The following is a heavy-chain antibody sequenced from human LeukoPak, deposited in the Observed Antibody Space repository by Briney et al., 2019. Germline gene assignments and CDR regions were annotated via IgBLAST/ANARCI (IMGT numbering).Heavy chain of an antibody. Sequence: SETLSLTPTLSGGSISSYYWSWIPPPPGEGVGRVGYIYYSGSTNYNPSLKSRVTVSVATSKNQFSLNLNSVTAADTAVYYLAVSSGYDSLWFDYWGRGTRVTVSS. D-gene: IGHD5-12*01. CDR2: IYYSGST. J-gene: IGHJ4*02. CDR3: AVSSGYDSLWFDY. V-gene: IGHV4-59*01. CDR1: GGSISSYY.